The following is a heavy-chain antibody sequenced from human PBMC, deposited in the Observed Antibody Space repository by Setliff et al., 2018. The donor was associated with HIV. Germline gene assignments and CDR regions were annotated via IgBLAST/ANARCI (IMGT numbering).Heavy chain of an antibody. CDR2: ITSGSGYI. CDR3: ARDRSYYDRSDAFDI. D-gene: IGHD3-22*01. V-gene: IGHV3-21*01. J-gene: IGHJ3*02. Sequence: GGSLRLSCAASGFNFRNYNMNWVRQAPGKGLEWVSCITSGSGYIYYADSVKGRFTISRDNAKNSLYLQMNSLRAEDTAVYYCARDRSYYDRSDAFDIWGQGTMVTVSS. CDR1: GFNFRNYN.